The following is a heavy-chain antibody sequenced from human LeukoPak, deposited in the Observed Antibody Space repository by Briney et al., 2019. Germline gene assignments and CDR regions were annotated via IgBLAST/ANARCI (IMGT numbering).Heavy chain of an antibody. D-gene: IGHD5-18*01. CDR3: ARDRAGIQLWVY. CDR2: IYYSGST. J-gene: IGHJ4*02. V-gene: IGHV4-39*07. Sequence: SETLSLTCTVSGGSISISSYYWGWIRQPPGKGLEWIGSIYYSGSTYYNPSLKSRVTISVDTSKNQFSLKLSSVTAADTAVYYCARDRAGIQLWVYWGQGTLVTVSS. CDR1: GGSISISSYY.